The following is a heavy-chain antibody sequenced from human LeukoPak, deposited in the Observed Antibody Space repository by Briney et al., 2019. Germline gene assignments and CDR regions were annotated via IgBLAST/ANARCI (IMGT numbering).Heavy chain of an antibody. CDR2: IYTSGST. V-gene: IGHV4-61*02. D-gene: IGHD5-18*01. CDR3: ARVGGYSYGPYFDY. CDR1: GGSISSSSYY. Sequence: SETLSLTCTVSGGSISSSSYYWSWIRQPAGKGLEWIGRIYTSGSTNYNPSLKSRVTISVDTSKNQFSLKLSSVTAADTAVYYCARVGGYSYGPYFDYWGQGTLATVSS. J-gene: IGHJ4*02.